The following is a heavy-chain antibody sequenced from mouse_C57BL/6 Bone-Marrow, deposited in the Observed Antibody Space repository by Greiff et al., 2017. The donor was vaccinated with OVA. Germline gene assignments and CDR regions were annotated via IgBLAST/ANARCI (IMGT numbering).Heavy chain of an antibody. D-gene: IGHD3-2*02. Sequence: EVQLQQSGPELVKPGASVKISCKASGYSFTGYYMNWVKQSPEKSLEWIGEINPSTGGTTYNQKFKAKATLTVDKSSSTAYMQLKSLTSEDSAVYYCARSGDSSGYFDYWGQGTTLTVSS. V-gene: IGHV1-42*01. CDR2: INPSTGGT. J-gene: IGHJ2*01. CDR3: ARSGDSSGYFDY. CDR1: GYSFTGYY.